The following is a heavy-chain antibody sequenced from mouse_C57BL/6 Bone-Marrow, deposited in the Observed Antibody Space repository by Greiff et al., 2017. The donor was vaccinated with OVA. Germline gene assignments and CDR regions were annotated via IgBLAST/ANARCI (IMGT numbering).Heavy chain of an antibody. J-gene: IGHJ2*01. Sequence: EVQLQQSGTVLARPGASVKMSCKTSGYTFTSYWMHWVKQRPGQGLEWIGAIYPGNSDTSYNQKFKGKAKLTAVTSASTAYMELSSLTNEDSAVYYCTRFKGRLAEGDYWGQGTTLTVSS. CDR1: GYTFTSYW. CDR2: IYPGNSDT. CDR3: TRFKGRLAEGDY. D-gene: IGHD1-1*01. V-gene: IGHV1-5*01.